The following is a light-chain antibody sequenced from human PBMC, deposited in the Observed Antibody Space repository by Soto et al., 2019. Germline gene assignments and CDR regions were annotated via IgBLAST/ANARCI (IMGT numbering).Light chain of an antibody. CDR1: QSVSNSY. V-gene: IGKV3-20*01. CDR3: HQYGSSPYT. CDR2: GVS. J-gene: IGKJ2*01. Sequence: EIVLTQSPGTLSLSPGERATLSCRASQSVSNSYLAWYQQKPGQAPRLLIYGVSSRATGIPDRFSGSGSGTDFTLTISRLEPEDFAVYYCHQYGSSPYTFCQGTMLEI.